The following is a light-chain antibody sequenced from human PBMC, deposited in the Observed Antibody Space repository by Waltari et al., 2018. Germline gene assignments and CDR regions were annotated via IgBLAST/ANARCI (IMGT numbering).Light chain of an antibody. J-gene: IGKJ2*01. CDR2: GAS. V-gene: IGKV3-15*01. Sequence: EIMLTQSPGALSVSPGERATLSCRASRSVRSNLVCFQQKPGQAPRLLIYGASTRPTDIPARFSGSGSETEFTLTISSMQSEDFAVYYCQQYHTWPRTFGQGTKLDIK. CDR1: RSVRSN. CDR3: QQYHTWPRT.